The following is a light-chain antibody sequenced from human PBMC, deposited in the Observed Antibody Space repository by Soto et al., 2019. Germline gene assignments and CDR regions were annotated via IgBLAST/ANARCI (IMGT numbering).Light chain of an antibody. V-gene: IGLV2-14*01. CDR3: RSYTSSDTVV. J-gene: IGLJ2*01. CDR1: SSDVGGYNY. Sequence: QSALTQPASVSGSPGQSITISCTGTSSDVGGYNYVSWYQQHPGKAPKLMIYEVSYRPSGVSNRFSGSKSGTTASLTISGLQAEDEADYYCRSYTSSDTVVFGGGTKLTVL. CDR2: EVS.